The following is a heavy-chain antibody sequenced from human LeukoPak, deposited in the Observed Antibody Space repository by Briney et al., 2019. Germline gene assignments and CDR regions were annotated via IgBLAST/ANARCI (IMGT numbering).Heavy chain of an antibody. V-gene: IGHV3-66*04. J-gene: IGHJ4*02. Sequence: GGSLRLSCAASGFTVSSNYMSWVRQAPGKGLEWVSVIYSGGSTYYADSVKGRLAISRDNSKNTLYLQMNSLRAEDTAVYYCASHEWRYWGQGTLVTVSS. D-gene: IGHD3-3*01. CDR3: ASHEWRY. CDR2: IYSGGST. CDR1: GFTVSSNY.